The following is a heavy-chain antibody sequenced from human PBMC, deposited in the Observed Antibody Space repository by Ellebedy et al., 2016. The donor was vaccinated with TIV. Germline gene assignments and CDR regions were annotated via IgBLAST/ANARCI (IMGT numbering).Heavy chain of an antibody. V-gene: IGHV3-23*01. CDR2: ISGSGGTT. Sequence: GGSLRLXXAGSGFTFSGYSMNWVRQAPGKGLDWVSVISGSGGTTYYADSVKGRFTISRDNSKNTLYLQMNSLRADDTAVYHCVRAPSWQWRDWFDSWGQGTLVTVSS. J-gene: IGHJ5*01. CDR1: GFTFSGYS. CDR3: VRAPSWQWRDWFDS. D-gene: IGHD1-26*01.